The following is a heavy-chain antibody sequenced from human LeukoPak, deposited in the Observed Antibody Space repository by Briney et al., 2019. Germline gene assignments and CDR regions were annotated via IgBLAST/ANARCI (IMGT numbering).Heavy chain of an antibody. CDR3: AKDLRGLRYFDWQIDC. J-gene: IGHJ4*02. CDR1: GFTFTSYA. D-gene: IGHD3-9*01. Sequence: WGSLRLSCAASGFTFTSYAMSWVRQAPGKGLEWVSAISGSGGTSYYADSVKGRFTISRDNSKSTLYLQMNTLRAEDTAVYYCAKDLRGLRYFDWQIDCWGQGTLVTVTS. V-gene: IGHV3-23*01. CDR2: ISGSGGTS.